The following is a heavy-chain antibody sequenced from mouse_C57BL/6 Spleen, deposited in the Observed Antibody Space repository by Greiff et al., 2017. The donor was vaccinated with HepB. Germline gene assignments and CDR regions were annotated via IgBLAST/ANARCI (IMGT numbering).Heavy chain of an antibody. D-gene: IGHD2-3*01. V-gene: IGHV2-2*01. Sequence: QVQLKESGPGLVQPSQSLSITCTVSGFSFTSYGVHWVRQSPGKGLEWLGVIWSGGSTDYNAAFISRLSISKDNSKSQVFFKMNSLQADDTAIYYCARLYDGYHSDWYFDVWGTGTTVTVSS. J-gene: IGHJ1*03. CDR2: IWSGGST. CDR3: ARLYDGYHSDWYFDV. CDR1: GFSFTSYG.